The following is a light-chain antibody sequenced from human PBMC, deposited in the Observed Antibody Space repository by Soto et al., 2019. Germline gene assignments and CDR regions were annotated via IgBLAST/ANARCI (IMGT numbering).Light chain of an antibody. V-gene: IGKV1-39*01. Sequence: DIQMTQSPSSLSASVGDRFTITCRASQPISRYLNWYQQKPGKAPKLLIYEASTLQSGVPSRFSGSGSGTDLTLTISSLQPEDFATYSCQQSYSSSWTFGQGTKVDIK. J-gene: IGKJ1*01. CDR1: QPISRY. CDR3: QQSYSSSWT. CDR2: EAS.